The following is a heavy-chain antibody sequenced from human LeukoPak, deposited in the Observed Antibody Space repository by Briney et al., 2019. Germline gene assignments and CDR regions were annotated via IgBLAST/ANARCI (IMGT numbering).Heavy chain of an antibody. CDR3: ASGSGYLTN. D-gene: IGHD5-12*01. Sequence: SETLSLTCTVSGCSISSYYWSWIRQPPGKGLEWIGYIYYSGSTNYNPFLKSRVTISVDTSKNQFSLKLSSVTAADTAVYYCASGSGYLTNWGQGTLVTVSS. CDR2: IYYSGST. J-gene: IGHJ4*02. CDR1: GCSISSYY. V-gene: IGHV4-59*01.